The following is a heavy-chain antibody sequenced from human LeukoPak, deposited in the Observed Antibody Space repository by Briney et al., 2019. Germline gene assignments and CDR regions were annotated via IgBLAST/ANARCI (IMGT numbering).Heavy chain of an antibody. D-gene: IGHD6-13*01. J-gene: IGHJ3*02. CDR3: AREKAAAGKNSAFDI. Sequence: VASVKVSCTASGGTFSSYAISWVRQAPGQGLEWMGRIIPILGIANYAQKFQGRVTITADKSTSTAYMELSSLRSEDTAVYYCAREKAAAGKNSAFDIWGQGTMVTVSS. V-gene: IGHV1-69*04. CDR1: GGTFSSYA. CDR2: IIPILGIA.